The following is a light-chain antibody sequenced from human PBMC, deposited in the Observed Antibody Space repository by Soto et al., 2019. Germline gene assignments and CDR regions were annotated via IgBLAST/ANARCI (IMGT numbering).Light chain of an antibody. CDR2: PTS. CDR1: QYINPI. CDR3: QQYDTCST. Sequence: EIVLAQSPATLSSFPGARVTLSCRANQYINPILAWYQHRPGQAPRLLIYPTSLRAAGIPARFSGSASGTDFTLTISSLQAEDFAVYYCQQYDTCSTFGRGTRLEIK. J-gene: IGKJ5*01. V-gene: IGKV3D-15*01.